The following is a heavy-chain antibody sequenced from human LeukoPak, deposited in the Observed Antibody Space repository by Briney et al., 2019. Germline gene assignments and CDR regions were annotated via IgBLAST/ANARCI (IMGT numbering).Heavy chain of an antibody. V-gene: IGHV3-53*01. Sequence: GGSLRLSCAASGFTVSTNYMTWVRQAPGKGLEWVSIIYSSGNTYYADSVKGRFTISRVNSKNTLFLQMNSLRAEDTAVYYCARDASWNDGRGLDDWGQGTLVTVSS. CDR2: IYSSGNT. CDR1: GFTVSTNY. J-gene: IGHJ4*02. D-gene: IGHD1-1*01. CDR3: ARDASWNDGRGLDD.